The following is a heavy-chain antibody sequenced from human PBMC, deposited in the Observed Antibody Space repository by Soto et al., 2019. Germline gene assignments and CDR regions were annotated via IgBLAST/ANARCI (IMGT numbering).Heavy chain of an antibody. J-gene: IGHJ6*02. V-gene: IGHV4-39*01. CDR1: GYSVTSSDYY. CDR3: APLSVSLSGPYGIHV. CDR2: MFYSGLT. D-gene: IGHD2-15*01. Sequence: SETLSLTCSVSGYSVTSSDYYWAWIRQPPGKGLEWIGSMFYSGLTYYNPSLKSRVPLSVDTSKNQFSVRLNSVTAADTAVYYCAPLSVSLSGPYGIHVWGQGTTVTSP.